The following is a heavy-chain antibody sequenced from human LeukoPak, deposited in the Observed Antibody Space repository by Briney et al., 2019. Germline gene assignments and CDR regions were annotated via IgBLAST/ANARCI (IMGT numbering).Heavy chain of an antibody. CDR2: INTNTGNP. CDR1: GYTFTSYA. CDR3: ARDYRSLHPTNYYDSSGLAPY. V-gene: IGHV7-4-1*02. Sequence: GASVKVSCKASGYTFTSYAIHWVRQAPGQRLEWMGWINTNTGNPTYAQGFTGRFVFSLDTSVSTAYLQISSLKAEDTAVYYCARDYRSLHPTNYYDSSGLAPYWGQGTLVTVSS. J-gene: IGHJ4*02. D-gene: IGHD3-22*01.